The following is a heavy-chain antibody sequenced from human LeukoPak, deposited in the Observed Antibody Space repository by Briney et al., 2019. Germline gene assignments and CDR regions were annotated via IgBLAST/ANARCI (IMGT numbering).Heavy chain of an antibody. J-gene: IGHJ4*02. V-gene: IGHV3-7*01. CDR1: GFTFNNYW. Sequence: GGSPRLSCAASGFTFNNYWLTWVRQAPGKGLEWVAKISQDGSEKYYVDSVKGRFTISRDSGKNSLYLLMNSLRVEDTAVYYCARAVGSSGCDYWGQGTLVTVSP. CDR3: ARAVGSSGCDY. D-gene: IGHD3-22*01. CDR2: ISQDGSEK.